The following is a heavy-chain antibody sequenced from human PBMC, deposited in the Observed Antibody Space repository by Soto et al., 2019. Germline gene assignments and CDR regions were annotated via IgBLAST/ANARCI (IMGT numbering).Heavy chain of an antibody. Sequence: EVQLVESGGGLVQPGGSLRLSCAVSGFTFSDHYMDWVRQAPGKGLEWVGRTRNKANSYTTEYAASVKGRFIISRDDSKNSLYLQMNSLKTEDTAMYYCARNSGDYYVDYWGQGTLVTVSS. CDR2: TRNKANSYTT. D-gene: IGHD1-26*01. V-gene: IGHV3-72*01. CDR3: ARNSGDYYVDY. J-gene: IGHJ4*02. CDR1: GFTFSDHY.